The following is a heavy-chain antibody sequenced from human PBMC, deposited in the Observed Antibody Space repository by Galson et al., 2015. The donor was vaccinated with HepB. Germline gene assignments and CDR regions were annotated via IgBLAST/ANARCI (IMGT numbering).Heavy chain of an antibody. CDR1: GFTFTSSA. D-gene: IGHD3-22*01. J-gene: IGHJ5*02. CDR3: AAESSYYEGGLRADP. V-gene: IGHV1-58*01. CDR2: IVVGSGNT. Sequence: SVKVSCKASGFTFTSSAVQWVRQARGQRLEWIGWIVVGSGNTNYAQKFQERVTITRDMSTSTAYMELSSLRSEDTAVYYCAAESSYYEGGLRADPWGQGTLVTVSS.